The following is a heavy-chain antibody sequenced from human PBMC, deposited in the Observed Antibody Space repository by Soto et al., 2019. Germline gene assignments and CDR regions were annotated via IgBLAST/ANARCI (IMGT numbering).Heavy chain of an antibody. V-gene: IGHV4-4*07. CDR1: VGSIISYY. J-gene: IGHJ3*02. CDR3: ARFGSSGRAFDI. CDR2: IYTSGST. Sequence: PSETLSLTCTFSVGSIISYYWSWIRQPAGKGLEWIGRIYTSGSTNYNPSLKSRVTMSVDTSKNQFSLKLSSVTAADTAVYYCARFGSSGRAFDIWGQGTMVTVSS. D-gene: IGHD1-26*01.